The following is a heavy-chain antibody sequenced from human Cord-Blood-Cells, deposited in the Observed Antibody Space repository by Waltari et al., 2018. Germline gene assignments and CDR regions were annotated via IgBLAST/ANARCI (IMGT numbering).Heavy chain of an antibody. CDR3: ARTRGSYYFDY. Sequence: QVQLVQSGAEVTKPGSSVKVSCKASGGTFSSYASSWVRQAPGQGIEWMGGIIPIFGTANYAQKFQGRVTITADESTSTAYMELSSLRSEDTAVYYCARTRGSYYFDYWGQGTLVTVSS. D-gene: IGHD1-26*01. CDR1: GGTFSSYA. V-gene: IGHV1-69*01. J-gene: IGHJ4*02. CDR2: IIPIFGTA.